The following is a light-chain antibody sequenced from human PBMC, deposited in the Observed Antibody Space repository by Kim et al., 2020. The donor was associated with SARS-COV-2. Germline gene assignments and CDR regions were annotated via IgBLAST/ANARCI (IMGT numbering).Light chain of an antibody. Sequence: SLAAGERATRSCRASHNSGTNLAWYQQKPGRAPRLLIYDASSRAAGVPDRFTGSGSGTDFTLTISSLEPEDFAVYYCHQRANWPNTFGQGTKLEI. CDR3: HQRANWPNT. J-gene: IGKJ2*01. CDR2: DAS. V-gene: IGKV3-11*01. CDR1: HNSGTN.